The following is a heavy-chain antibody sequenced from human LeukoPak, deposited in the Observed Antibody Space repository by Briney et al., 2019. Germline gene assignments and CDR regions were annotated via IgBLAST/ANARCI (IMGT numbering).Heavy chain of an antibody. V-gene: IGHV1-2*02. CDR2: INPNSGGT. D-gene: IGHD6-19*01. CDR1: GYTFTGYY. Sequence: ASVKVSCKASGYTFTGYYMHWARQAPGQGLEWMGWINPNSGGTNYAQKFQGRVTMTGDTSISTAYMELSRLRSDDTAVYYCARVTSSGWYWFDPWGQGTLVTVSS. CDR3: ARVTSSGWYWFDP. J-gene: IGHJ5*02.